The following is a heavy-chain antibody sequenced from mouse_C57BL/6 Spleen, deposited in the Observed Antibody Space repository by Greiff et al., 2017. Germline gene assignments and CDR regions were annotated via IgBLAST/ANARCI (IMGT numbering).Heavy chain of an antibody. Sequence: QVQLQQPGAELVRPGTSVKLSCKASGYTFTSYWMHWVKQSPGQGLEWIGVIDPSDSYTNYNQKFKGKATLTVDTSSSTAYMQLSSLTSEDSAVYYCSRVAYYDDAMDYWGQGTSVTVSS. V-gene: IGHV1-59*01. J-gene: IGHJ4*01. CDR1: GYTFTSYW. D-gene: IGHD2-4*01. CDR2: IDPSDSYT. CDR3: SRVAYYDDAMDY.